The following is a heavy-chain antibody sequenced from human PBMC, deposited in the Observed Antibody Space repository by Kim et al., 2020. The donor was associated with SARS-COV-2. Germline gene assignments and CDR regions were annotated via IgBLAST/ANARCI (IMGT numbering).Heavy chain of an antibody. V-gene: IGHV1-46*01. CDR1: GYTFTSYY. Sequence: ASVKVSCKASGYTFTSYYMHWVRQAPGQGPEWMGLIIPSGATTRLAQKYEGRVTMTRDTSTSTVYMELSSLRYDDTAMYYCLLVEGGRGVHWGQGNLVTVSS. CDR3: LLVEGGRGVH. D-gene: IGHD3-10*01. CDR2: IIPSGATT. J-gene: IGHJ4*02.